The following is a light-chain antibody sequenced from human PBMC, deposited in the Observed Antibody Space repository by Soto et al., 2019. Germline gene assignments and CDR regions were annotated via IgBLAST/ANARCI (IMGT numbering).Light chain of an antibody. V-gene: IGKV3-15*01. CDR3: QEYNNWPRT. Sequence: ERVMTQSPATLSVSPGETATLSCRASQSLSTNLAWYQQKPGQAPRLLIYGASTRATGIPARFSGSGSGTEFTITISRLQSEDFAVYYCQEYNNWPRTFGQGTKVDIK. CDR2: GAS. CDR1: QSLSTN. J-gene: IGKJ1*01.